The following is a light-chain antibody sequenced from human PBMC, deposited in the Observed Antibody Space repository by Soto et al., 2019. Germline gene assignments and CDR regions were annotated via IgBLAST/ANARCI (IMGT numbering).Light chain of an antibody. CDR2: DAS. CDR1: QSITTY. J-gene: IGKJ3*01. Sequence: EIVLTQSPATLSSSPGERVTLSCRASQSITTYLVWYQQKPGQAPRLLIYDASNRATGIPARFSGSGSGTDFTLTISSLETEDFAVYFCQQRSNWPYTFGPGTEVDLK. CDR3: QQRSNWPYT. V-gene: IGKV3-11*01.